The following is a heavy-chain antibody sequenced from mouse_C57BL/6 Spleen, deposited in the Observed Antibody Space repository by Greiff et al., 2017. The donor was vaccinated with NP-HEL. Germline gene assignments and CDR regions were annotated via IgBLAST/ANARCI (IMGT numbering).Heavy chain of an antibody. J-gene: IGHJ4*01. V-gene: IGHV1-81*01. CDR1: GYTFTSYG. Sequence: QVQLKESGAELARPGASVKLSCKASGYTFTSYGISWVKQRTGQGLEWIGEIYPRSGNTYYNEKFKGKATLTADKSSSTAYMELRSLTSEDSAVYFCARLDDYYGSSYDYAMDYWGQGTSGTVSS. CDR3: ARLDDYYGSSYDYAMDY. CDR2: IYPRSGNT. D-gene: IGHD1-1*01.